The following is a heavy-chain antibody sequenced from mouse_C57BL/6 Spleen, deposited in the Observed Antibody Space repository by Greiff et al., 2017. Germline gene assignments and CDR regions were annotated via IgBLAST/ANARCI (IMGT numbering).Heavy chain of an antibody. Sequence: QVQLQQSGAELVRPGASVTLSCKASGYTFTDYEMHWVKQTPVHGLEWIGAIDPETGGTAYNQTFTGKAILTADNSSSTDYMGLRSLTSEDSSVYDWTRGGYYYFGYWGQGATLTVSS. D-gene: IGHD2-3*01. CDR3: TRGGYYYFGY. CDR2: IDPETGGT. J-gene: IGHJ2*01. CDR1: GYTFTDYE. V-gene: IGHV1-15*01.